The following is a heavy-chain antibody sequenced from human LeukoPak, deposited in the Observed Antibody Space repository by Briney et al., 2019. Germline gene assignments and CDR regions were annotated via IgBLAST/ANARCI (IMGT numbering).Heavy chain of an antibody. J-gene: IGHJ3*02. CDR2: IYSGGST. CDR3: ARDRGVGDGIDSFDI. V-gene: IGHV3-66*01. D-gene: IGHD1-26*01. Sequence: GGSLRPSCAASGFTVSSNFMTWVRQAPGKGLEWVSVIYSGGSTYYAESVKGRFTISRDNSKNTLYLQMNSLRAEDTAVYYCARDRGVGDGIDSFDIWGQGTMVTVSS. CDR1: GFTVSSNF.